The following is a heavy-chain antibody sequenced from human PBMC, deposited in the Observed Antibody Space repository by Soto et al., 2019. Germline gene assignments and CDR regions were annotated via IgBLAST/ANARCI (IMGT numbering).Heavy chain of an antibody. J-gene: IGHJ5*02. V-gene: IGHV1-8*01. Sequence: QVQLVQSGAEVKKPGASVKVSCQASGYTFTNFDISWVRQAAGQGLEWMGSMNPSSGDTDYAQTFQGRVTMTRNISINTAYMELRSLRFEDTAVYYCARAHGSSWYNWFDPWGQGTLVTVSS. CDR3: ARAHGSSWYNWFDP. CDR2: MNPSSGDT. CDR1: GYTFTNFD. D-gene: IGHD6-13*01.